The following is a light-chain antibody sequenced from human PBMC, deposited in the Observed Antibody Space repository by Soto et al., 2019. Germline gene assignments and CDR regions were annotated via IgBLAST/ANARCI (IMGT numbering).Light chain of an antibody. CDR2: AAS. J-gene: IGKJ1*01. CDR1: QDIRND. Sequence: IQMTQSPSSLSASGGDRVSITCRASQDIRNDLGWYQRKPGEAPKLLIFAASSLQSGVPSRFSGSGSGTDFTLTISRLEPEDFAVYYCQQCGSSRRTFGQGTKVDIK. V-gene: IGKV1-6*02. CDR3: QQCGSSRRT.